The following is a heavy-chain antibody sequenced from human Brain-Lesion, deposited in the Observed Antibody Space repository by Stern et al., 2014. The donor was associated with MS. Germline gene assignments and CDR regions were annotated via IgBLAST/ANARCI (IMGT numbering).Heavy chain of an antibody. CDR1: GGPISSHSYY. Sequence: VQLVESGPGLVKPSQTLSLTCTVSGGPISSHSYYWSWIRQPAGKGLEWIGRIYARGNTTYNPSLKSLVSISVDTSKNQLSLRLSSVTASDTAVYYCARDYGDLEFDLWGQGTLVTVSS. V-gene: IGHV4-61*02. CDR2: IYARGNT. J-gene: IGHJ4*02. CDR3: ARDYGDLEFDL. D-gene: IGHD4-17*01.